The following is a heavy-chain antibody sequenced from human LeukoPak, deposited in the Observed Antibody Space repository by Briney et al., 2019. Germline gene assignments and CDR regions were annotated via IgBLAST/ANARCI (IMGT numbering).Heavy chain of an antibody. V-gene: IGHV4-31*03. J-gene: IGHJ6*03. D-gene: IGHD3-16*01. CDR3: ARDLFVGGMDV. Sequence: SETLSLTCTVSGDSITNRAYYWSWIRQHPGTGLEWIGYIYYSGSTYYDPSLMTRVTMSVDTSKNQFSLKLNSVTAADTAVYYCARDLFVGGMDVWGKGTTVTVFS. CDR1: GDSITNRAYY. CDR2: IYYSGST.